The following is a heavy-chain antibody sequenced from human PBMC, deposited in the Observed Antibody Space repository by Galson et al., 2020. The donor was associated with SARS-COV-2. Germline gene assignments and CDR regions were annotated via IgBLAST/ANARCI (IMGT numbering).Heavy chain of an antibody. V-gene: IGHV4-34*01. Sequence: SETLSLTCAVYGGSFSGYCWSWIRQPPGKGLEWIGEINSSGSTNYNPSLKSRVTISVDTSKNQFSLRLTSVTAADTAVYYCARESRWDLYFDFWGQGTLVTVSS. J-gene: IGHJ4*02. CDR3: ARESRWDLYFDF. CDR1: GGSFSGYC. D-gene: IGHD1-26*01. CDR2: INSSGST.